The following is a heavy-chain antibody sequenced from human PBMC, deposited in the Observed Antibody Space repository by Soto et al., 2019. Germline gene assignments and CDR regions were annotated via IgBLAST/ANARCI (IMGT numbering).Heavy chain of an antibody. J-gene: IGHJ5*01. D-gene: IGHD4-4*01. CDR1: GFPFNYYS. V-gene: IGHV3-48*01. Sequence: GGSLILSCAASGFPFNYYSMNWVRLAPGKGLEYIAYISSDSETKHYADSVKGRFTISRDNAKNSLFLQMDSLRADDTAVYYCAKTLYSNYNRDSWGQGTLVTVPQ. CDR2: ISSDSETK. CDR3: AKTLYSNYNRDS.